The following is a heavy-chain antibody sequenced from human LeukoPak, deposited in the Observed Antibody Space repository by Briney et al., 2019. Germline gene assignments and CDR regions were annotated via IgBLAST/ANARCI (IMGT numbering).Heavy chain of an antibody. CDR2: IYSGGNS. D-gene: IGHD2/OR15-2a*01. CDR1: GFTVSSNY. J-gene: IGHJ5*02. CDR3: ARDVSA. Sequence: PGGSLRLSCAASGFTVSSNYISWVRQAPGKGLEWVSIIYSGGNSYYADSVKGRFTISRDNSKNTLYLQMNSLGVEDTAVYYCARDVSAWGQGTLVTVSS. V-gene: IGHV3-66*01.